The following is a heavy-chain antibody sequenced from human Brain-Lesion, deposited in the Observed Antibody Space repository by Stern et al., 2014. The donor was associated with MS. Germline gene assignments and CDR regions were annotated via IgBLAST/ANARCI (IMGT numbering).Heavy chain of an antibody. V-gene: IGHV3-11*01. D-gene: IGHD3-10*01. J-gene: IGHJ6*02. CDR3: ARGPRRYYGSESPNTYYYGMDV. CDR2: IGRSGDSI. CDR1: GFIFSDYY. Sequence: QVHLVESGGGLVKPGGSLRLSCAASGFIFSDYYMSWIRQAPGKGLEWVSYIGRSGDSICYADSMKGRFTISRGNAKNSLYLQMNSLRAEDTAVYYCARGPRRYYGSESPNTYYYGMDVWGQGTTVTVSS.